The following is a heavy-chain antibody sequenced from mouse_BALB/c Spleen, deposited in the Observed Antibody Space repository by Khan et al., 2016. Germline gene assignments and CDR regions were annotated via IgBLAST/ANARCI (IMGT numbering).Heavy chain of an antibody. J-gene: IGHJ4*01. CDR3: ARLTTYAVDY. CDR1: GFTFSVFG. V-gene: IGHV5-17*02. D-gene: IGHD2-1*01. CDR2: ISGGSSTI. Sequence: EVELVESGGGLVQPGGSRKLSCAASGFTFSVFGIHWVRQAPEKGLEWVAYISGGSSTIYYADTVTGRFTISRDNPKNTLFLQLTSLRSEDTAVYYCARLTTYAVDYWGQGTSVTVSS.